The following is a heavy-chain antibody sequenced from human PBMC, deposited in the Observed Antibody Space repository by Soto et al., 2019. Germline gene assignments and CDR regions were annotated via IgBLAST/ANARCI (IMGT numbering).Heavy chain of an antibody. D-gene: IGHD7-27*01. Sequence: QVQLVESGGGVVQPGRSLRLSCAASGFTFSSYGMHWVRQAPGKGLEWVAVISYDGSNKYYADYVKGRFTISRDNSKNTLYLQMNSLRAEATAVYYCATNWGHSSDLSSEDIWCQGTMVTVSS. CDR1: GFTFSSYG. CDR3: ATNWGHSSDLSSEDI. CDR2: ISYDGSNK. J-gene: IGHJ3*02. V-gene: IGHV3-30*03.